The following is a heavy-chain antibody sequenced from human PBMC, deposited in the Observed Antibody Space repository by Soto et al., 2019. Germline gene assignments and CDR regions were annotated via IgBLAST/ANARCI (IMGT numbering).Heavy chain of an antibody. V-gene: IGHV3-30*03. CDR3: ARLLSTSWYRPADY. J-gene: IGHJ4*02. Sequence: GGSLRLSCADSGLSFSSYGMHWVRQAPGEGLEWVAAISYDGSNKNYLASVGGRFTISRDNSKNTLYLQMNAPRPEDTAVYYCARLLSTSWYRPADYWGQGILVTVS. D-gene: IGHD2-2*01. CDR2: ISYDGSNK. CDR1: GLSFSSYG.